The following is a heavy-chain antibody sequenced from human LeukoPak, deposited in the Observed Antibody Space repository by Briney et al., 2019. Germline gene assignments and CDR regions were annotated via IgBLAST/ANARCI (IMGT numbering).Heavy chain of an antibody. D-gene: IGHD3-10*01. J-gene: IGHJ4*02. CDR3: AAWRGYDSGSFSGPLDY. Sequence: PGGSLRLSCAASGFTFSRYPMHWVRQAPGKGLEWVAVVSYDGSIKSYADSVKGRFTNSRDNPRNTLYLQMNSLRGEDTAIYYCAAWRGYDSGSFSGPLDYWGQGTLVLVSS. CDR2: VSYDGSIK. V-gene: IGHV3-30-3*01. CDR1: GFTFSRYP.